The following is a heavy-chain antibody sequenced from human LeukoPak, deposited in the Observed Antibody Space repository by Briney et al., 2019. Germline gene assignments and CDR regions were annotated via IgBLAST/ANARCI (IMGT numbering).Heavy chain of an antibody. CDR3: ARHLDYYDKRDY. V-gene: IGHV5-10-1*01. CDR2: IDPSDSYS. J-gene: IGHJ4*02. Sequence: GEPLKISCKASGYSVTNYGISCVRQLPGKVLEWMGRIDPSDSYSNYGPSFQGHVTISADRSISTAYLQWRRLKASDTDMYYCARHLDYYDKRDYWGQGTLVTVAS. D-gene: IGHD3-22*01. CDR1: GYSVTNYG.